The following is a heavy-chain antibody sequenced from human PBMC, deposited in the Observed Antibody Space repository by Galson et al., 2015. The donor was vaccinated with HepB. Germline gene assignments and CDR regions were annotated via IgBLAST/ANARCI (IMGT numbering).Heavy chain of an antibody. D-gene: IGHD3-3*01. CDR1: GFTFSSYW. CDR2: IKQDGSEK. Sequence: SLRLSCAASGFTFSSYWMSWVRQAPGKGLEWVANIKQDGSEKYYVDSVKGRFTISRDNAKNSLYLQMNSLRAEDTAVYYCARSPGLITIFGVVTYFDYWGQGTLVTVSS. J-gene: IGHJ4*02. V-gene: IGHV3-7*01. CDR3: ARSPGLITIFGVVTYFDY.